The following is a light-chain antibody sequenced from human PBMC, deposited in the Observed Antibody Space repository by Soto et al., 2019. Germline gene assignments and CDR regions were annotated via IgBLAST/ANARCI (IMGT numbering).Light chain of an antibody. CDR2: GAS. CDR1: QSVSGN. CDR3: QQYNNWPRE. J-gene: IGKJ1*01. V-gene: IGKV3-15*01. Sequence: EIVMTQSPATLSVSPGERATLSCRASQSVSGNLAWYQQKPGQAPRLLIYGASTRATGIPARFSGSGSGTEFTLTISGLQSEDFAVYYCQQYNNWPREFGQGTKVEIK.